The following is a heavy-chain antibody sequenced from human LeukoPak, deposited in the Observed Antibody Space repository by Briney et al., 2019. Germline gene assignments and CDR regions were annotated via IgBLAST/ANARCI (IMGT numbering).Heavy chain of an antibody. CDR3: VKTTTVALDY. CDR2: ISSIGGST. V-gene: IGHV3-64D*09. CDR1: GFTFSSYP. J-gene: IGHJ4*02. Sequence: GGSLRLSCSASGFTFSSYPMHWVRQAPGKGLEYVSTISSIGGSTYHANPVKGRFTISRDNSKNTLYLQMSSLRTEDTAVYFCVKTTTVALDYWGQGTLVTVSS. D-gene: IGHD4-23*01.